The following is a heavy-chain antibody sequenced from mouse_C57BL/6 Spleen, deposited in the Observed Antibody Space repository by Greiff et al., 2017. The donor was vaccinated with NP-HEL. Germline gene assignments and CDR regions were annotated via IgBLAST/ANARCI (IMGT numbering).Heavy chain of an antibody. CDR3: ARGGYYVGYAMDY. J-gene: IGHJ4*01. V-gene: IGHV1-18*01. CDR2: INPNNGGT. Sequence: EVQLQQSGPELVKPGASVKIPCKASGYTFTDYNMDWVKQSHGKSLEWIGDINPNNGGTIYNQKFKGKATLTVDKSSSTAYMELRSLTSEDPAVYYCARGGYYVGYAMDYWGQGTSVTVSS. D-gene: IGHD2-3*01. CDR1: GYTFTDYN.